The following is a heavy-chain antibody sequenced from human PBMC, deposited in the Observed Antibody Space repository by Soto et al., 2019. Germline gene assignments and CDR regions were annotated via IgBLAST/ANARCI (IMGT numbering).Heavy chain of an antibody. D-gene: IGHD1-7*01. CDR1: GFTFSSYS. CDR2: ISSSSSYI. Sequence: PGGSLRLSCAASGFTFSSYSMNWVRQAPGKGLEWVSSISSSSSYIYYADSVKGRFTISRDNAKNSLYLQMNSLRAEDTAVYYCARPTNWNSPDAFDIWGQGTMVTVSS. CDR3: ARPTNWNSPDAFDI. V-gene: IGHV3-21*01. J-gene: IGHJ3*02.